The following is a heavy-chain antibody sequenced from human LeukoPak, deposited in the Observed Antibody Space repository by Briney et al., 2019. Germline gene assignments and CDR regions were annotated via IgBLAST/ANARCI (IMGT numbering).Heavy chain of an antibody. CDR3: ARDPDYGDYVFSYYYYYMDV. Sequence: GSLRLSCAASGFTFSSYAMHWVRQAPGKGLEYVSAISSNGGSTYYANSVKGRFTISRDNSRNTLYLQMGSLRAEDMAVYYCARDPDYGDYVFSYYYYYMDVWGKGTTVTVSS. D-gene: IGHD4-17*01. V-gene: IGHV3-64*01. CDR1: GFTFSSYA. J-gene: IGHJ6*03. CDR2: ISSNGGST.